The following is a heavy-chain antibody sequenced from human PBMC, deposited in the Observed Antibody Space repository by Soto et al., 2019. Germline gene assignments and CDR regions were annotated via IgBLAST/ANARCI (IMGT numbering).Heavy chain of an antibody. CDR2: IYYSGST. CDR3: ARESGGYDSSTRYGLDV. D-gene: IGHD6-25*01. CDR1: GGSISSVGHY. Sequence: SETLSLTCSVSGGSISSVGHYWTWIRRQPGKGLEWIGYIYYSGSTDYNPSLKSRVTISVDRSKNQFSLNLSSVTAADTAIYYCARESGGYDSSTRYGLDVWGQGTTVTVSS. V-gene: IGHV4-31*02. J-gene: IGHJ6*02.